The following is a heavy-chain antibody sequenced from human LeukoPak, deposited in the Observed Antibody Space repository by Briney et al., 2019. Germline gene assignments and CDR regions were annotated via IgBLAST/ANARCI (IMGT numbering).Heavy chain of an antibody. V-gene: IGHV4-59*08. CDR3: ARRIAAAGTSIWSWYFDL. Sequence: SETLSLTCTVSGGSISSYYWSWIRQPPGKGLEWIGYIYYSGSTNYNPSLKSRVTISVDTSKNQFSLKLSSVTAADTAVYYCARRIAAAGTSIWSWYFDLWGRGTLVTVSS. CDR1: GGSISSYY. D-gene: IGHD6-13*01. J-gene: IGHJ2*01. CDR2: IYYSGST.